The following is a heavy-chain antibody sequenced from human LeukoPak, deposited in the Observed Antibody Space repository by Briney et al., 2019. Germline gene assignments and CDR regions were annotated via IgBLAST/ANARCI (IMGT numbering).Heavy chain of an antibody. J-gene: IGHJ4*02. Sequence: PGGSLRLPCAASGFTFSTYWMSWVRQAPGEGLEWVANINQDGREKYSVDSVKGRFTISRDNAKNSLYLQMNSLRAEDTAVYYCARDYTYYYDDSGPHYYFDYWGQGTLVTVSS. D-gene: IGHD3-22*01. V-gene: IGHV3-7*04. CDR1: GFTFSTYW. CDR3: ARDYTYYYDDSGPHYYFDY. CDR2: INQDGREK.